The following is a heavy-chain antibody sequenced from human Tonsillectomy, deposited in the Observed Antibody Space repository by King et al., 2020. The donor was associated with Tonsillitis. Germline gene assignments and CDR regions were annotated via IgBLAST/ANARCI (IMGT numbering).Heavy chain of an antibody. Sequence: QLQESGPGLVKPSEALSLTCTVSGGSISSSSYYWGWIRQPPGKGLEWIGSIYYSGSTYYNPSLKSRVTISVDTSKNQFSLKLSSVTAADTPVYYCARRSEQLADDAFDIWGQGTMVTVSS. CDR1: GGSISSSSYY. D-gene: IGHD6-13*01. CDR2: IYYSGST. J-gene: IGHJ3*02. V-gene: IGHV4-39*07. CDR3: ARRSEQLADDAFDI.